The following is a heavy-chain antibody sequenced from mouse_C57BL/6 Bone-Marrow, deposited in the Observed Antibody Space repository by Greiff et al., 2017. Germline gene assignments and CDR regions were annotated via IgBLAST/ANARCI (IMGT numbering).Heavy chain of an antibody. CDR2: ISSGGSDT. V-gene: IGHV5-6*02. Sequence: DVKLVESGGDLVKPGGSLKLSCAASGFTFSSYGMSWVRQTPDKRLEWVATISSGGSDTYYPDSVKGRFTISRDNAKNTLYLQMSSLKSEDTAMYYCARHNLYYAMDYWGQGTSVTVSS. D-gene: IGHD1-3*01. J-gene: IGHJ4*01. CDR1: GFTFSSYG. CDR3: ARHNLYYAMDY.